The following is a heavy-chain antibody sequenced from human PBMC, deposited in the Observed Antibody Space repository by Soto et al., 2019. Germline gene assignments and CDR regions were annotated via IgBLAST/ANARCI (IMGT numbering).Heavy chain of an antibody. V-gene: IGHV4-34*01. Sequence: SETLSLTCAVYGGSFSGYYWSWIRQPPGKGLEWIGEINHSGSTNYNPSLKSRVTISVDTSKNQFSLKLSSVTAADTAVYYRARDKLWWFDPWGQGTLVTVSS. CDR3: ARDKLWWFDP. D-gene: IGHD2-15*01. CDR2: INHSGST. J-gene: IGHJ5*02. CDR1: GGSFSGYY.